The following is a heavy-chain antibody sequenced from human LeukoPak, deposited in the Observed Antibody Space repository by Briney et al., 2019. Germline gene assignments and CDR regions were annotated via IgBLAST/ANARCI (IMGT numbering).Heavy chain of an antibody. CDR2: ISSSSSYI. Sequence: GGSLRLSCAASGFTFSSYAMSWVRQAPGKGLEWVSSISSSSSYIYYADSVKGRFTISRDNAKNSLYLQMNSLRAEDTAVYYCARDRGSYGEMYGDYWGQGTLVTVSS. CDR1: GFTFSSYA. CDR3: ARDRGSYGEMYGDY. J-gene: IGHJ4*02. V-gene: IGHV3-21*01. D-gene: IGHD1-26*01.